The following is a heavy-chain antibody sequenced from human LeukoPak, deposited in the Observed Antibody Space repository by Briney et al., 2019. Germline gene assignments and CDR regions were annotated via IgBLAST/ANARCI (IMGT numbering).Heavy chain of an antibody. V-gene: IGHV1-8*03. CDR3: ARGPKITIFGVVLSRNWFDP. CDR1: GYTFTSYD. J-gene: IGHJ5*02. Sequence: ASVKVSCKASGYTFTSYDINWVRQATGQGLEWMGWMNPNSGNTGYAQKFQGRVTITRNTSISKAYMELSSLRSEDTAVYYCARGPKITIFGVVLSRNWFDPWGQGTLVTVSS. CDR2: MNPNSGNT. D-gene: IGHD3-3*01.